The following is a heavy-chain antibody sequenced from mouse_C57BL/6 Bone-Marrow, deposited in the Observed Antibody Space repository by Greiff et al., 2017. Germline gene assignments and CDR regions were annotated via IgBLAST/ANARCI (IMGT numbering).Heavy chain of an antibody. Sequence: EVKLVESGEGLVKPGGSLKLSCAASGFTFSSYAMSWDRQTPEKRLEWVAYISSGGDYIYYADTVKGRFTISRDNARNTLYLQMSSLKSEDTAMYYCTSEGLLYYAMDYWGQGTSVTVSS. D-gene: IGHD2-10*01. V-gene: IGHV5-9-1*02. CDR1: GFTFSSYA. CDR3: TSEGLLYYAMDY. CDR2: ISSGGDYI. J-gene: IGHJ4*01.